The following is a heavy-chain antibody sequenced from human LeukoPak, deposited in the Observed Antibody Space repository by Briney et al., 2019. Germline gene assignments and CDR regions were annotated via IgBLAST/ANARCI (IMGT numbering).Heavy chain of an antibody. Sequence: GASVKVSCKASGYTFTSYYMHWVRQAPGQGLEWMGNINPSGGSTSYAQKFQGRVTMTRDTSTSTVYMELSSLRSEDTAVYYCARDPGIDEEDYWGQGTLVTVSS. J-gene: IGHJ4*02. V-gene: IGHV1-46*01. CDR2: INPSGGST. CDR3: ARDPGIDEEDY. CDR1: GYTFTSYY.